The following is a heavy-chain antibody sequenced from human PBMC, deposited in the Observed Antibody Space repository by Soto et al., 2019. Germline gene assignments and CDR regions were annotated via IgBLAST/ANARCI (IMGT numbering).Heavy chain of an antibody. CDR1: GGSISSDDYY. D-gene: IGHD3-22*01. CDR2: IYYSGST. J-gene: IGHJ6*02. Sequence: QVQLQESGPGLVKLSQTLSLTCTVSGGSISSDDYYWSWIRQPPGKGLEWIGYIYYSGSTYYNPSLESRGTISVDTSKNQFSLRLSSVTAADTAVYYCARDSSTYYYDSSGYSDYYYYGMDVWGQRTTVTVSS. CDR3: ARDSSTYYYDSSGYSDYYYYGMDV. V-gene: IGHV4-30-4*01.